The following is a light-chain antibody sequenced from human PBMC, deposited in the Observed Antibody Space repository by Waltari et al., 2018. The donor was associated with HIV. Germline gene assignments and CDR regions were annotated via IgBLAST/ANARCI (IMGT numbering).Light chain of an antibody. CDR2: DAS. CDR1: QTISSNY. CDR3: QQYHGSPLT. J-gene: IGKJ4*01. V-gene: IGKV3-20*01. Sequence: EIVLTQSPGALSFFPGERATLSCRASQTISSNYLAWYQYKPGQAPRLLIYDASMRATAIPARFSGGVSGTDFTLTINRLEPEDFAVYYCQQYHGSPLTFGGGTTVE.